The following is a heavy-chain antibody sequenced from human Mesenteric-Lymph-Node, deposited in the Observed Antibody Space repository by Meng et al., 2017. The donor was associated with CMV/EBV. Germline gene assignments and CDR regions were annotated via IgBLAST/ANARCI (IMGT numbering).Heavy chain of an antibody. CDR2: ISASGGST. CDR3: ARVGYYYAMDV. J-gene: IGHJ6*02. Sequence: GESLKISCAASGFTFSSYAISWVRQAPGKGLEWVSTISASGGSTYYADSVKGRFTISRDNAKNSLYLQMNSLRAEDTAVYSCARVGYYYAMDVWGQGTTVTVSS. D-gene: IGHD3-16*01. CDR1: GFTFSSYA. V-gene: IGHV3-23*01.